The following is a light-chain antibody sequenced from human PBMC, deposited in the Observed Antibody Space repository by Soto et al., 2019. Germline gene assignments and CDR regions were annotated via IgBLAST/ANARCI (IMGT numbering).Light chain of an antibody. CDR3: RSYTSSSTLV. CDR2: DVS. J-gene: IGLJ2*01. Sequence: QSALTQPASLSGSPGQSITISCTGTSSYVGGYNYVSWYQQLPGKAPKLMIYDVSNRPSGVSNRFSGSKSGNTASLTISGLQAEDEADYYCRSYTSSSTLVFGGGTKVTVL. CDR1: SSYVGGYNY. V-gene: IGLV2-14*01.